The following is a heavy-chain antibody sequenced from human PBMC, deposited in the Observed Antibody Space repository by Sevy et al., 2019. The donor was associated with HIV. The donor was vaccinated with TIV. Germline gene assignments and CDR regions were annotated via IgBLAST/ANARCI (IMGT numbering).Heavy chain of an antibody. Sequence: GGSLRLSCAASGFTFSSYGMHWVRQAPGKGLEWVAVIWYDGSNKYYADSVKGRFTISRDNSKNTLYLQMNSLRAEDTAVYYCARDRVRAGATTGWFDPWGQGTLVTVSS. D-gene: IGHD1-26*01. CDR1: GFTFSSYG. J-gene: IGHJ5*02. CDR3: ARDRVRAGATTGWFDP. V-gene: IGHV3-33*01. CDR2: IWYDGSNK.